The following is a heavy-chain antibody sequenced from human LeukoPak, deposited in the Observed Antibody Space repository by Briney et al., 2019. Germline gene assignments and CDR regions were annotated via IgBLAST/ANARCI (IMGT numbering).Heavy chain of an antibody. CDR2: IYPGDSDT. V-gene: IGHV5-51*01. CDR1: GYSFTSYW. Sequence: GESLKISCEASGYSFTSYWIGWVRQMPGKGLEWMGIIYPGDSDTRYSPSFLGQVTISVDKSISTAYLQWSSLKASDTAMYYCARREYTKNRIDYWGQGTLLTVSS. J-gene: IGHJ4*02. D-gene: IGHD2/OR15-2a*01. CDR3: ARREYTKNRIDY.